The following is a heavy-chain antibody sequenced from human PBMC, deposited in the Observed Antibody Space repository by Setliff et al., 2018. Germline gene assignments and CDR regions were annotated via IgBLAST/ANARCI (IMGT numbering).Heavy chain of an antibody. Sequence: ASVKVSCKASGYTFSTYGIAWVRQAPGQGLEWMMMINPNGDRTTYAQKFQGRVTMTRDTSTSTVYLELSGLQSDDTAIYFCVRCGGVRGVLYNWFDPWGQGTLVTVSS. CDR1: GYTFSTYG. CDR3: VRCGGVRGVLYNWFDP. V-gene: IGHV1-46*01. CDR2: INPNGDRT. J-gene: IGHJ5*02. D-gene: IGHD3-10*01.